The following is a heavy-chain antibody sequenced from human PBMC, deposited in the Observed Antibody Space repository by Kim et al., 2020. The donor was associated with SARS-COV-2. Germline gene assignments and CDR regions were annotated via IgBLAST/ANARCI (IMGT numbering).Heavy chain of an antibody. CDR2: ST. V-gene: IGHV3-53*01. CDR3: ARDAVLTGMDV. D-gene: IGHD1-20*01. Sequence: STYYADSGEGRFTISSGSSKNTVSLQMISLGAEDTAVYYCARDAVLTGMDVWGQGTAVTVSS. J-gene: IGHJ6*02.